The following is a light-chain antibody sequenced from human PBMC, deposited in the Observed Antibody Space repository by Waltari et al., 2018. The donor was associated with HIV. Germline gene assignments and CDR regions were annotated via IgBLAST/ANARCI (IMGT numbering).Light chain of an antibody. CDR1: QDIYSY. Sequence: DIQLTQSTSFLSASVGDRVTITCRASQDIYSYLAWYQQKPEKAPKLLIYAASSLQSGVPSRFSGSGSGTEFTLTISSLQPEDFATYYCQHLNSYPFTFGPGTKVDIK. V-gene: IGKV1-9*01. CDR2: AAS. CDR3: QHLNSYPFT. J-gene: IGKJ3*01.